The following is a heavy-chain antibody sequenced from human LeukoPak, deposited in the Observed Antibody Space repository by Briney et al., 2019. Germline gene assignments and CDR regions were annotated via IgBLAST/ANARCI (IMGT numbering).Heavy chain of an antibody. D-gene: IGHD3-10*01. J-gene: IGHJ4*02. CDR3: ARDLRVLVRGVISY. V-gene: IGHV3-30*04. Sequence: GGSLRLSCAASVFTFSSYAMHWVRQAPGKGLEWVAVISYDGSNKYYADSVKGRFTISRDNSKNTLYLQMNSLRAEDTAVYYCARDLRVLVRGVISYWGQGTLVTVSS. CDR2: ISYDGSNK. CDR1: VFTFSSYA.